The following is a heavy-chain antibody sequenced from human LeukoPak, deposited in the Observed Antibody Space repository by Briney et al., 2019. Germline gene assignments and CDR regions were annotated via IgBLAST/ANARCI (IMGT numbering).Heavy chain of an antibody. V-gene: IGHV4-34*01. CDR3: ARMRCGHTDNRCYNY. Sequence: SETLSLTCAVHGVSVGGYYGSWIRQSPGKGLEWIGEIRSGYTNYNPSLKTRVTISADTSENQLSLRLTSVTAADTAVYYCARMRCGHTDNRCYNYWGQGTLVTVSS. CDR1: GVSVGGYY. D-gene: IGHD2-2*02. CDR2: IRSGYT. J-gene: IGHJ4*02.